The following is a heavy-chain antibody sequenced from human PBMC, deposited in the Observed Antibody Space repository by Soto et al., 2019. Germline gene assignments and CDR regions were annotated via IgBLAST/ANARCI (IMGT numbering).Heavy chain of an antibody. CDR3: MIGYCSTTTCPTPLFAFDY. Sequence: GGSLRLSCAASGFTFSSYAMSWVRQAPGKGLEWVSALGGSGGSTYYADSVKGRFTISRDNSKNTVYLQMNSLRAEDTAVYYCMIGYCSTTTCPTPLFAFDYWGQGTLVTVSS. V-gene: IGHV3-23*01. D-gene: IGHD2-2*01. CDR2: LGGSGGST. CDR1: GFTFSSYA. J-gene: IGHJ4*02.